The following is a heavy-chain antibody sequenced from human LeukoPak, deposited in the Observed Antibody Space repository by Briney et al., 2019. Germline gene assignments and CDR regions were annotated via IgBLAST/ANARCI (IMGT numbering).Heavy chain of an antibody. Sequence: SQTLSLTCTVSGGSISSGSYYWSWIRQPAGKGLEWIGRIYTSGSTNYNPSLKSRVTISVDTSKNQFSLRLSSVTAADTAVYYCARRAAYGSGSYFDFWGQGTLVTVSS. CDR3: ARRAAYGSGSYFDF. J-gene: IGHJ4*02. D-gene: IGHD3-10*01. CDR1: GGSISSGSYY. CDR2: IYTSGST. V-gene: IGHV4-61*02.